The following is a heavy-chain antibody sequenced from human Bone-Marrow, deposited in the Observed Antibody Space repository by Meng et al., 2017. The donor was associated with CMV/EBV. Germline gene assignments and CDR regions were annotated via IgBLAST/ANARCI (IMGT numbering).Heavy chain of an antibody. D-gene: IGHD5/OR15-5a*01. J-gene: IGHJ3*02. CDR3: ARASPSVSVFDI. CDR1: GFTVSSNY. V-gene: IGHV3-23*01. CDR2: ISGSGGST. Sequence: GGSLRLSCAASGFTVSSNYMSWVRQAPGKGLEWVSAISGSGGSTYYADSVKGRFTISRDNSKNTLYLQMNSLRAEDTAVYYCARASPSVSVFDIWGQGTMVTVSS.